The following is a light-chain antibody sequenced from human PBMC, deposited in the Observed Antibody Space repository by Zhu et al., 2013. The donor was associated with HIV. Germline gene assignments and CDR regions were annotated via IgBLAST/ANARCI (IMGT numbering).Light chain of an antibody. Sequence: QSVLAQSPSVSGAPGQGVTISCSGSSSNIGAGYDVHWYQHLPGTAPKLLIYTTTKRPSGVPDRFSGSKSGTSATLAITGLQTGDEGDYYCSTWDRALNAVLFGGGTKLSVL. J-gene: IGLJ2*01. CDR3: STWDRALNAVL. V-gene: IGLV1-40*01. CDR1: SSNIGAGYD. CDR2: TTT.